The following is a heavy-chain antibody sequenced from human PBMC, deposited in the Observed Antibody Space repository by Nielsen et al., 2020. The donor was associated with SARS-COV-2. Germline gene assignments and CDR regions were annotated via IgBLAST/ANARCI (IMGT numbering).Heavy chain of an antibody. V-gene: IGHV4-39*07. CDR2: IYYSGST. J-gene: IGHJ4*02. CDR1: GGSISSSSYY. CDR3: ATPDSSGYYLGY. Sequence: SETLSLTCTVSGGSISSSSYYWGWIRQPPGKGLEWIGSIYYSGSTYYNPSLESRVTISVDTSKNQFSLKLSSVTAADTAVYYCATPDSSGYYLGYWGQGTLVTVSS. D-gene: IGHD3-22*01.